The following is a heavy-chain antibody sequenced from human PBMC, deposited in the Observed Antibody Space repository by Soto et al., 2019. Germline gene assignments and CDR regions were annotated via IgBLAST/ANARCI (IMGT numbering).Heavy chain of an antibody. CDR1: GFSLTADGVA. V-gene: IGHV2-5*02. Sequence: QITLKESGPTLVKPTQTLTLSCTVSGFSLTADGVAVGWIRQPPGKALEWLALIYWDDDMRYSPALAARLTSDKDTSRNQVGFTMTIMDPVDSGTYFCAQHKHTCSTLFEHRGRGTLVTVAS. CDR3: AQHKHTCSTLFEH. D-gene: IGHD2-21*01. J-gene: IGHJ4*02. CDR2: IYWDDDM.